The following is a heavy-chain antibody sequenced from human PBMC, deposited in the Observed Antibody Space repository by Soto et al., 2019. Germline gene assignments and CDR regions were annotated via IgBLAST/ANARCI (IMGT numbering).Heavy chain of an antibody. CDR3: AISSLGGYHSDSMDF. D-gene: IGHD3-16*01. V-gene: IGHV1-46*01. Sequence: ASVKVSCKASGYTFTSYYMHWVRQAPGQGLEWMGIINPSGGSTSYAQKFQGRVTMTRDTSTSTVYMELSSLRSEDTAVYYCAISSLGGYHSDSMDFWGKGSSVIGSS. CDR2: INPSGGST. J-gene: IGHJ6*03. CDR1: GYTFTSYY.